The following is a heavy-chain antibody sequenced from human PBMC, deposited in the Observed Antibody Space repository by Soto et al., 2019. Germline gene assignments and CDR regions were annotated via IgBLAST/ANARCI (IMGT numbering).Heavy chain of an antibody. CDR1: GYTFTGYY. V-gene: IGHV1-2*02. CDR2: VNPNSGGP. J-gene: IGHJ4*02. CDR3: ARDRCSGGSCYTSFDY. Sequence: SVKVSCKASGYTFTGYYMPWVRTAPGQGRELVVCVNPNSGGPNYGQKFQGRVTMTRDTSSSTAYMELSRLRSYDTAVYYCARDRCSGGSCYTSFDYGGQGTLVTVSS. D-gene: IGHD2-15*01.